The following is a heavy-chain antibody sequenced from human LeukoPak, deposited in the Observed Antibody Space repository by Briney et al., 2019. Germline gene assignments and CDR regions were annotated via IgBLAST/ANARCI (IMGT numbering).Heavy chain of an antibody. CDR3: ARGANSGSYRNWFDP. D-gene: IGHD1-26*01. CDR1: GGSISSNY. V-gene: IGHV4-59*01. J-gene: IGHJ5*02. CDR2: IYHSGST. Sequence: SETLSLTCTVSGGSISSNYWSWIRQPPGKGLEWIGYIYHSGSTNYNPSLKSRVTISVDTSKNQFSLRLNSVTAADTAVYYCARGANSGSYRNWFDPWGQGTLVTVSS.